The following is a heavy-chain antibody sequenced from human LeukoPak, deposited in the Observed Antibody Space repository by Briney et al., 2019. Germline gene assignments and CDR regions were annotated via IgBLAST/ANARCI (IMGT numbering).Heavy chain of an antibody. V-gene: IGHV3-53*01. CDR2: IYSGITT. CDR3: ARDLQQYSGGYYYDAFDI. Sequence: GSLRLSCVASELTVNSNSMSWVRQAPGKGLEWVSVIYSGITTYYVDSVKGRFTISTDNSKITLYLQMNSLRAEDTAIYYCARDLQQYSGGYYYDAFDIWGQGTMVTVSS. CDR1: ELTVNSNS. D-gene: IGHD3-22*01. J-gene: IGHJ3*02.